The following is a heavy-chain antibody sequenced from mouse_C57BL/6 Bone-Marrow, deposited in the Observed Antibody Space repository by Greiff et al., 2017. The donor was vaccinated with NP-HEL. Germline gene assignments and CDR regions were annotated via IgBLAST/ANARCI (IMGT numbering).Heavy chain of an antibody. J-gene: IGHJ4*01. D-gene: IGHD1-1*01. CDR3: ARRELRSMDY. Sequence: QVQLQQPGAELVKPGASVKLSCKASGYTFTSYWMHWVKQRPGQGLEWIGMIHPDSGSTNYNEKFKSKATLTVDKSSSTADMQLSSLTSEDSAVYYCARRELRSMDYWGQGTSVTVSS. CDR2: IHPDSGST. V-gene: IGHV1-64*01. CDR1: GYTFTSYW.